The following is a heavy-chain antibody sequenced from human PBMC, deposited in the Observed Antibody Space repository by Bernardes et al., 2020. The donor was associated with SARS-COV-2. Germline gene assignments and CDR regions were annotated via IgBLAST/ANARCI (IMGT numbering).Heavy chain of an antibody. CDR3: ARAGSGLGYYYYGMDV. D-gene: IGHD6-19*01. CDR1: GYTFTGYY. Sequence: ASVKVSCKASGYTFTGYYMHWVRQAPGQGLEWMGWINPNSGGTNYAQKFQGRVTMTRDTSISTAYMELSRLRSDDTAVYYCARAGSGLGYYYYGMDVWGQGTTVTVSS. CDR2: INPNSGGT. J-gene: IGHJ6*02. V-gene: IGHV1-2*02.